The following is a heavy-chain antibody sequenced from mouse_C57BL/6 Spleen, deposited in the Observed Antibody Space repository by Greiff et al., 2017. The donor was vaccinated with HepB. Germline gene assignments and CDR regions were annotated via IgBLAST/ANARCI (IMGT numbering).Heavy chain of an antibody. CDR2: IYPGNSDT. CDR1: GYTFTSYW. D-gene: IGHD1-1*01. V-gene: IGHV1-5*01. CDR3: TRNDGSSWFDY. Sequence: EVQLQQSGTVLARPGASVKMSCKTSGYTFTSYWMHWVKQRPGQGLEWIGAIYPGNSDTSYNQKFKGQAKLTAVTSASTAYMELSSLTNEDSAVYYCTRNDGSSWFDYWGQGTTLTVSS. J-gene: IGHJ2*01.